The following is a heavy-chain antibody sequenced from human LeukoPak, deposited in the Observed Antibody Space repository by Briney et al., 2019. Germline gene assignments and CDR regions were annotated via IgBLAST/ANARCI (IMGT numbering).Heavy chain of an antibody. CDR3: ARGIQLWQLNFDY. D-gene: IGHD5-18*01. J-gene: IGHJ4*02. CDR2: ISSSSSTI. Sequence: GGSLRLSCAASGFTFSSYSMNWVRQAPGKGLEWVSYISSSSSTIYYADSVKGRFTISRDNAKNSPYLQMNSLRAEDTAVYYCARGIQLWQLNFDYWGQGTLVTVSS. V-gene: IGHV3-48*04. CDR1: GFTFSSYS.